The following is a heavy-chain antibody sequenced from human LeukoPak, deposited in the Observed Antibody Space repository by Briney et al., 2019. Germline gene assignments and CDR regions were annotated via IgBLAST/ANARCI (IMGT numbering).Heavy chain of an antibody. CDR3: ARVKYYLYAY. CDR2: IDPRGGDT. Sequence: GASVKVSCKTSGYTFTDYYIHWVRQAPGQGLEWLGWIDPRGGDTNYSEKFRGSVTITTDTSINTAYMELSSLTFDDTAVFFCARVKYYLYAYWGQGTLLTVSS. CDR1: GYTFTDYY. D-gene: IGHD2/OR15-2a*01. J-gene: IGHJ4*02. V-gene: IGHV1-2*02.